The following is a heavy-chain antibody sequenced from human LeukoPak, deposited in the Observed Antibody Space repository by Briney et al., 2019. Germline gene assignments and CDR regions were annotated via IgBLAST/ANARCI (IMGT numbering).Heavy chain of an antibody. V-gene: IGHV3-30-3*01. D-gene: IGHD3-10*01. J-gene: IGHJ4*02. CDR3: ARDTGGPYN. Sequence: GGSLRLSCAASGFPFSDYFMHWVRQAPGKGLEWVGIISYDGNNKIYADSVKGRFIFSRDNSKNNLYLQMNSLRPEDTAVYYCARDTGGPYNWGQGTLVTVSS. CDR1: GFPFSDYF. CDR2: ISYDGNNK.